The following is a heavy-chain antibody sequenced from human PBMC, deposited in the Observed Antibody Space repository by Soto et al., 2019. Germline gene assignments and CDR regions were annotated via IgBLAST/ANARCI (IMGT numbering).Heavy chain of an antibody. V-gene: IGHV2-70*01. J-gene: IGHJ5*02. CDR3: ALTKKGVTASWFDP. CDR2: IDWDDDK. CDR1: GFSLSTSGMC. Sequence: SGPTLVNPTHTLTLTCTFSGFSLSTSGMCVSWIRQPPGKALEWLALIDWDDDKYYSTSLKTRLTISKDTSKNQVVLTMTNMDPVDTATYYCALTKKGVTASWFDPWGQGTLVTVSS. D-gene: IGHD2-21*02.